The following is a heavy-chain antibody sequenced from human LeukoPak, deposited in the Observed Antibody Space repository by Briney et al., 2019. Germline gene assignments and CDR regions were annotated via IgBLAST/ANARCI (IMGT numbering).Heavy chain of an antibody. J-gene: IGHJ4*02. CDR2: INPNSGGT. Sequence: VASVKVSCKASGYTFTGYYMHWVRQAPGQGLEWMGRINPNSGGTNYAQRFQGRVTMTRDTSISTAYMELSRLRSDDTAVYYCARDWQWPEGDYWGQGTLATVSS. CDR1: GYTFTGYY. D-gene: IGHD6-19*01. CDR3: ARDWQWPEGDY. V-gene: IGHV1-2*06.